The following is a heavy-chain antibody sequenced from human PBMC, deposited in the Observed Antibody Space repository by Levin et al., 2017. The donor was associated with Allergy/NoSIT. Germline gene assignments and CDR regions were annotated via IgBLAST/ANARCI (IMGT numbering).Heavy chain of an antibody. J-gene: IGHJ4*02. CDR3: ARQIVSNYYFDY. D-gene: IGHD2-21*01. Sequence: KVSCKGSGYSFTSYWIGWVRQMPGKGLEWMGIIYPGDSDTRYSPSFQGQVTISADKSISTAYLQWSSLKASDTAIYYCARQIVSNYYFDYWGQGTPVTVSS. CDR2: IYPGDSDT. V-gene: IGHV5-51*01. CDR1: GYSFTSYW.